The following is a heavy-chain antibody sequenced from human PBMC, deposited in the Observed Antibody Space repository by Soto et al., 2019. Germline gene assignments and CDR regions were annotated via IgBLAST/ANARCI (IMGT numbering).Heavy chain of an antibody. CDR1: GYTFTSYD. J-gene: IGHJ4*02. V-gene: IGHV1-8*01. Sequence: ASVKVSCKASGYTFTSYDINWVRQATGQGLEWMGWMNPNSGNTGYAQKFQGRVTMTGNTSTNTAYMELSSLRSEDTAVYYCATDSVTGPFDYWGQGTLVTVSS. CDR2: MNPNSGNT. CDR3: ATDSVTGPFDY. D-gene: IGHD2-8*02.